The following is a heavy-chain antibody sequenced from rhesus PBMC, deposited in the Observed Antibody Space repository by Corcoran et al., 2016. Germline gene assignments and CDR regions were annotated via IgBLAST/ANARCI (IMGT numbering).Heavy chain of an antibody. V-gene: IGHV4-80*01. D-gene: IGHD5-24*01. J-gene: IGHJ4*01. CDR1: GGSFSSYW. CDR2: INGNSGST. Sequence: QVQLQESGPGLVKPSETLSLTCAVSGGSFSSYWWSWIRQPPGKGLEWIGEINGNSGSTNYTPSLKSRVTISKDASKNQFSLKLSSVTAADTAVYYCARQNSGYDLDYWGQGVLVTVSS. CDR3: ARQNSGYDLDY.